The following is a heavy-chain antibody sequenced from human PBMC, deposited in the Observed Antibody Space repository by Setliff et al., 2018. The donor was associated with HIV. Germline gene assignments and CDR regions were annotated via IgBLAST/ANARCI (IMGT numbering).Heavy chain of an antibody. CDR1: GYTFTGYY. J-gene: IGHJ6*03. V-gene: IGHV1-2*06. CDR3: ARKRRDYYGSGSYFGFYFYYHMDV. CDR2: INPNSGGT. D-gene: IGHD3-10*01. Sequence: ASVKVSCKASGYTFTGYYMHWVRQAPGQGLEWMGRINPNSGGTNSARMFQGKINMTRDSSINTAYLELSNLTYDDSAIYYCARKRRDYYGSGSYFGFYFYYHMDVWGQGTTVTVSS.